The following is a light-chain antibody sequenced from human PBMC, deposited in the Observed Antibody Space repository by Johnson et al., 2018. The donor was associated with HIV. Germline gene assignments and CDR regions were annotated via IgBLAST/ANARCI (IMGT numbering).Light chain of an antibody. J-gene: IGLJ1*01. CDR1: SSNIGYNS. CDR3: GTWDSSLSAYV. Sequence: QAVLTQPPSVSAAPGQKVTISCSGSSSNIGYNSVSWYLQLPGTAPKLLIYDNNKRPSGISDRFSDSQSGTSATLAITGLQTGDEADYYCGTWDSSLSAYVCGTGTKVTVL. V-gene: IGLV1-51*01. CDR2: DNN.